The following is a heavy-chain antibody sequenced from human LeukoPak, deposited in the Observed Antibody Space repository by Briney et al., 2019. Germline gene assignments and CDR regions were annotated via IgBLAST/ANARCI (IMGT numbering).Heavy chain of an antibody. CDR1: GFTFSNYG. V-gene: IGHV3-30*03. J-gene: IGHJ3*01. CDR3: ARESYDFEL. Sequence: GGSLRLSCAVSGFTFSNYGMHWVRQAPGKGLEWVAFISYDGNSEFYADSVKGRFTISRDNSGNTVSLQMNSLSSEDTAVYFCARESYDFELWGQGTMVTVSS. CDR2: ISYDGNSE.